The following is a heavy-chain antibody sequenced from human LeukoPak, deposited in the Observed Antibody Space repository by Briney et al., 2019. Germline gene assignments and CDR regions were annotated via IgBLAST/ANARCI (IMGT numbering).Heavy chain of an antibody. J-gene: IGHJ4*02. CDR3: AIQSTGPLYSFDY. CDR1: GASLSSTNYY. D-gene: IGHD3-9*01. Sequence: SETLSLTCTVSGASLSSTNYYWGWIRQPPGKGLEWIGSISYSGSTHYNPSLKSRVTISVDTSKNQISLKLNSVTAVDTAVYYCAIQSTGPLYSFDYWGQGTLVTVSS. CDR2: ISYSGST. V-gene: IGHV4-39*01.